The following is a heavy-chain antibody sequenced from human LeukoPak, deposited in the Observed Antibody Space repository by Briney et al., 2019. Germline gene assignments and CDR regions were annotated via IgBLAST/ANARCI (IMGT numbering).Heavy chain of an antibody. V-gene: IGHV3-23*01. D-gene: IGHD4-17*01. CDR1: GFTFSSYA. Sequence: GGSLRLSCAASGFTFSSYAMNWVRQAPGKGLEWVSAISGSGDSTYYADSVKGRFTISRDNAKNSLYLQMNSLRAEDTAVYYCARVFVVSLSTDDYGDYAAFDIWGQGTMVTVSS. CDR2: ISGSGDST. CDR3: ARVFVVSLSTDDYGDYAAFDI. J-gene: IGHJ3*02.